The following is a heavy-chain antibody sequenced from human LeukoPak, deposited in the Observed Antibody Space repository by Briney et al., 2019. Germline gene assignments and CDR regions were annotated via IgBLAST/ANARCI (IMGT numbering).Heavy chain of an antibody. CDR3: AKGIYSSGWSHFDY. D-gene: IGHD6-19*01. CDR1: GFTVSSNY. J-gene: IGHJ4*01. V-gene: IGHV3-23*01. CDR2: LSGSGITT. Sequence: GGSLRLSCAASGFTVSSNYMSWVRQAPGKGLEWDSTLSGSGITTYYADSVKGRFTISRDNSKNTLYLQMNSLRAEDTAVYYCAKGIYSSGWSHFDYWGHGTLVTVSS.